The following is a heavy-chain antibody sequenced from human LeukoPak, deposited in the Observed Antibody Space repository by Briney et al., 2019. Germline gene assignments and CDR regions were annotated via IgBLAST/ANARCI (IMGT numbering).Heavy chain of an antibody. CDR2: INNDGSTT. D-gene: IGHD2-15*01. J-gene: IGHJ2*01. CDR3: ARAYCSGGSCPYWYFDL. V-gene: IGHV3-74*01. Sequence: PGGSLRLSCAASGFNFTMYWMHWVRQAPGKGLVWVSRINNDGSTTSHADSVKGRFTISRDNAKNTLYLQMNSLRAEDAAVYYCARAYCSGGSCPYWYFDLWGRGTPVTVSS. CDR1: GFNFTMYW.